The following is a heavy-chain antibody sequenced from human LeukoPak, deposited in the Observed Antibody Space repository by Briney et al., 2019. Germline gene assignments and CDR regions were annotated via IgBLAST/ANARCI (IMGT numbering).Heavy chain of an antibody. CDR3: ARLRRIAVAGTWDSYYYYMDV. V-gene: IGHV4-59*01. CDR2: IYYSGST. D-gene: IGHD6-19*01. J-gene: IGHJ6*03. CDR1: GGSISTDY. Sequence: SETLSLACTVSGGSISTDYWSWIRQPPGKGLEWIGYIYYSGSTNYNPSLKSRVTISVDTSKNQFSLKLSSVTAADTAVYYCARLRRIAVAGTWDSYYYYMDVWGKGTTVTVSS.